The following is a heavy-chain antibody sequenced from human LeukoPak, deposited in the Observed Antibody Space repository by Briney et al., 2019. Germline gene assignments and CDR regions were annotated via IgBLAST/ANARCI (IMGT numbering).Heavy chain of an antibody. V-gene: IGHV4-59*08. Sequence: SSETLSLTCTVSGGSISSYYWSWIRQPPGKGIEWIGYIYYSGSTNYNPSLKSRVTISVDTSKNQFSLKLSSVTAADTAVYYCARIPNSGSYLGAYYYYYMDVWGKGTTVTVSS. CDR2: IYYSGST. D-gene: IGHD1-26*01. CDR3: ARIPNSGSYLGAYYYYYMDV. J-gene: IGHJ6*03. CDR1: GGSISSYY.